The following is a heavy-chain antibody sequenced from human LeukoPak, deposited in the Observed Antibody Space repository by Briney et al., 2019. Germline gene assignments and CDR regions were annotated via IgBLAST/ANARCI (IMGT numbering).Heavy chain of an antibody. CDR3: ARLHWESGGIYFYYYMDV. J-gene: IGHJ6*03. D-gene: IGHD3-16*01. Sequence: ASVKVSCKASGYTFTSYDINWVRRAPGQGLEWMASMNPNNGNTAYARKFQGRVTMTRNTSIGTAYLELSALRSEDTAVYYCARLHWESGGIYFYYYMDVWGKGTTVTVSS. CDR2: MNPNNGNT. V-gene: IGHV1-8*01. CDR1: GYTFTSYD.